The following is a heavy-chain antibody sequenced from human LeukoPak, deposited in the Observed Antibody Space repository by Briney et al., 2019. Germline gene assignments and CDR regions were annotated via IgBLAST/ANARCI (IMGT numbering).Heavy chain of an antibody. CDR2: IYYSGTT. CDR3: ARSKVTYYYDAGGYYYFDY. D-gene: IGHD3-22*01. CDR1: GGSITGSY. J-gene: IGHJ4*02. V-gene: IGHV4-59*01. Sequence: SETLSLTCSVSGGSITGSYWSWIRQSPGKGLERIGHIYYSGTTNYSPSLRSRVTISVDTSNKQFSLKLRSVTAADTAVYYCARSKVTYYYDAGGYYYFDYWGQGALVTLSS.